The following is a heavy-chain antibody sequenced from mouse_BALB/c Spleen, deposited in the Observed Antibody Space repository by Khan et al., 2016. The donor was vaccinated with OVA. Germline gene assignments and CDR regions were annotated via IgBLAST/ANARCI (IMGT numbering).Heavy chain of an antibody. J-gene: IGHJ2*01. Sequence: VQLQESGAELAKPGASVKMSCKASGYTFINYWILWVKQRPGKGLEWIGYINPSTGYTEYNQNFKDKATLTADKSSRTAYMQLSRLSSEDSAVYYCARRGLRWDFDYWGQGTTLTVSS. D-gene: IGHD1-1*01. CDR1: GYTFINYW. CDR3: ARRGLRWDFDY. CDR2: INPSTGYT. V-gene: IGHV1-7*01.